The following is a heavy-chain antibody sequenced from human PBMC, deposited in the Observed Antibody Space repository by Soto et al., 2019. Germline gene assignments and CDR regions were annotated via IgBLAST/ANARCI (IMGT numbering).Heavy chain of an antibody. CDR3: ARVVMTTVPASYYYGMDV. D-gene: IGHD4-4*01. CDR1: GGTFSSYA. Sequence: QVQLVQSGAEVKKPGSSVTVSCKASGGTFSSYAISWVRQAPGQGLEWLERIIPFIGTANYAQKFQGRVPITADESTSTAYMELTSLKSEDTAVYYCARVVMTTVPASYYYGMDVWGQGTTVTVSS. V-gene: IGHV1-69*18. CDR2: IIPFIGTA. J-gene: IGHJ6*02.